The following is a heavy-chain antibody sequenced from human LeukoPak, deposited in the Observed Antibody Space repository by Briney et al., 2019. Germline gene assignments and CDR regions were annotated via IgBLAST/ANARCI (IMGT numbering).Heavy chain of an antibody. V-gene: IGHV3-30*18. CDR1: GFTFSSYG. D-gene: IGHD3-10*01. J-gene: IGHJ4*02. CDR2: VSSAGSTK. CDR3: VKETDSGTSHNFDY. Sequence: GGSLRLSCAASGFTFSSYGMHWVRQAPGKGLEWVGIVSSAGSTKYYADSVKGRFTISRDNSKDTVDLQMNSLRPEDTAVYYCVKETDSGTSHNFDYWGQGTLVTVSS.